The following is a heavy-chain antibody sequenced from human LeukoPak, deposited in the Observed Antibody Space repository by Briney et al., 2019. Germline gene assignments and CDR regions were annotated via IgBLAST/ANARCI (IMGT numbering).Heavy chain of an antibody. V-gene: IGHV1-69*04. J-gene: IGHJ5*02. CDR2: IIPILGIA. D-gene: IGHD6-13*01. CDR3: ARDVQQLVLDWFDP. CDR1: GGTFNSYA. Sequence: ASVKVSCKASGGTFNSYAISWVRQAPGQGLEWMGRIIPILGIANYAQKFQGRVTITADKSTSTAYMELSSLRSEDAAVYYCARDVQQLVLDWFDPWGQGTLVTVSS.